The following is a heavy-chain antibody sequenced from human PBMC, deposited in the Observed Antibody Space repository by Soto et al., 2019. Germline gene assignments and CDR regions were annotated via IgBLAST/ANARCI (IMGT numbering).Heavy chain of an antibody. V-gene: IGHV3-30*18. J-gene: IGHJ6*02. CDR3: ANELFAAARTGYYYYGMDV. D-gene: IGHD6-13*01. CDR2: ISYDGSNK. Sequence: QVQRVESGGGVVQPGRSLRLSCAASGFTFSSYGMHWVRQAPGKGLEWVAVISYDGSNKYYADSVKGRFTISRDNSKSTLYLQMNSLSAVYTAVYYCANELFAAARTGYYYYGMDVWGQGTPVTVSS. CDR1: GFTFSSYG.